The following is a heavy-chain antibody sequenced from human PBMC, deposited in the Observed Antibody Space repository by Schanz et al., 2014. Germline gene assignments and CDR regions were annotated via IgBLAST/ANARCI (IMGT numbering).Heavy chain of an antibody. CDR1: GGTFSSYS. CDR2: IIPILGIA. J-gene: IGHJ4*02. Sequence: QEQLVQSGAEVKKPGSSVKVSCKASGGTFSSYSISWVRQAPGQGLEWMGRIIPILGIANYAQKFQGRVTNTADKSTSTAYMDLSSLRPEDTAVYYCARSNYYDNSDYYNSFDYWGQGTLVTVSS. D-gene: IGHD3-22*01. V-gene: IGHV1-69*04. CDR3: ARSNYYDNSDYYNSFDY.